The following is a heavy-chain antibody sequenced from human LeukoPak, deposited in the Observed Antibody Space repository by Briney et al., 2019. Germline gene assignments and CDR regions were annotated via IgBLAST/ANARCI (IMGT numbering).Heavy chain of an antibody. CDR1: GYTFTDYY. CDR2: IIPIFGTA. Sequence: SVKVSCKASGYTFTDYYMHWVRQAPGQGFEWMGGIIPIFGTANYAQKFQGRVTITADESTSTAYMELSSLRSEDTAVYYCARNPIELRGYSYGYFDYWGQGTLVTVSS. D-gene: IGHD5-18*01. V-gene: IGHV1-69*13. CDR3: ARNPIELRGYSYGYFDY. J-gene: IGHJ4*02.